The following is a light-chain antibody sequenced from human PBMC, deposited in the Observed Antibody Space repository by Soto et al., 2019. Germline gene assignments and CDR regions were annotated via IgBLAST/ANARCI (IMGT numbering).Light chain of an antibody. V-gene: IGLV2-14*01. J-gene: IGLJ1*01. Sequence: QSVLAQPASVSGSPGQSITISCSGSANDYVSWYQHHPGKAPRLLLYEVTHRPSGVSHRFSGSKSGNTASLTISGLQPEDEAHYYCSSFAGSNNFPYVFGTGTKVTVL. CDR1: ANDY. CDR2: EVT. CDR3: SSFAGSNNFPYV.